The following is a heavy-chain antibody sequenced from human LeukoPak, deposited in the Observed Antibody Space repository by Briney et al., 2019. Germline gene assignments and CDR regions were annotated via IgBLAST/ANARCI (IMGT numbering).Heavy chain of an antibody. CDR2: INHSGST. CDR1: GGSFSGYY. V-gene: IGHV4-34*01. D-gene: IGHD1-7*01. Sequence: SETLSLTCAVYGGSFSGYYWSWIRQPPGKGLEWIGEINHSGSTNYNPSLKSQVTISVDTSKNQFSLKLSSVTAEDTAVYYCARWNFLDCWGQGTLVTVSS. CDR3: ARWNFLDC. J-gene: IGHJ4*02.